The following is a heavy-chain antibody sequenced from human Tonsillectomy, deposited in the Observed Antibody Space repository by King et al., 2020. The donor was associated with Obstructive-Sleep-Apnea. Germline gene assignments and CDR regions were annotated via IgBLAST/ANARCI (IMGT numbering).Heavy chain of an antibody. CDR3: ARQRIAAADINWFDP. V-gene: IGHV5-10-1*03. J-gene: IGHJ5*02. CDR1: GYSFTNYW. CDR2: IDPSDSYT. Sequence: EQLVQSGAEVKKPGESLRISCKGSGYSFTNYWISWVRQMPGKGLEWMGRIDPSDSYTNYSPSFQGHVTISADKSITPAYLQWSSLKASDTAMYYWARQRIAAADINWFDPWGQGTLVTVSS. D-gene: IGHD6-13*01.